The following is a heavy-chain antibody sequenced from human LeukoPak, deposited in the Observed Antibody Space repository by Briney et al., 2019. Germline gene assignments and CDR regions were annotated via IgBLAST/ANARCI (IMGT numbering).Heavy chain of an antibody. D-gene: IGHD3-3*02. CDR3: ARVHFWSGSAGYYYYYGMDV. J-gene: IGHJ6*02. V-gene: IGHV4-30-4*01. Sequence: PSETLSLTCTVSGGSISSGDYYWGWIRQPPGKGLEWIGDIYYSGSTYYNPSLKSRFTISVDTSKNHVSLKLSAVTAADKAVYYCARVHFWSGSAGYYYYYGMDVWGQGTTVTVSS. CDR2: IYYSGST. CDR1: GGSISSGDYY.